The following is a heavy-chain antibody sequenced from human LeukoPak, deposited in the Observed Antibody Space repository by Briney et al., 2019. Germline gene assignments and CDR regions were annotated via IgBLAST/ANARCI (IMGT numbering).Heavy chain of an antibody. CDR2: ISSSSSYI. CDR3: ARDRITMVRRFDY. CDR1: GFTFSNAW. J-gene: IGHJ4*02. D-gene: IGHD3-10*01. V-gene: IGHV3-21*01. Sequence: GGSLRLSCAASGFTFSNAWMSWVRQAPGKGLEWVSSISSSSSYIYYADSGKGRFTISRDNAKNSLYLQMNSLRAEDTAVYYCARDRITMVRRFDYWGQGTLVTVSS.